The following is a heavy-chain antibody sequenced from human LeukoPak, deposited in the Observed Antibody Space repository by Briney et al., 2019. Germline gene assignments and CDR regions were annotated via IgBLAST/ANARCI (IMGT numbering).Heavy chain of an antibody. J-gene: IGHJ3*01. CDR3: ARRRPATGRVHDYSGGLAFDV. CDR1: GGSFNNYY. Sequence: SETLSLTCAVYGGSFNNYYWSWIRQPPGKGLEWIGEINHSGSTNYNPSLKSRVTISVDTSKNQFSLKLSSVTAADTGVYYCARRRPATGRVHDYSGGLAFDVWGQGTMVTVSS. CDR2: INHSGST. V-gene: IGHV4-34*01. D-gene: IGHD6-25*01.